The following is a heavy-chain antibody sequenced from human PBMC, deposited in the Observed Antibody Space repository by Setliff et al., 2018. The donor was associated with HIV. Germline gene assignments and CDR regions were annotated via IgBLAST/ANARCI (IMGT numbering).Heavy chain of an antibody. J-gene: IGHJ3*02. V-gene: IGHV1-2*06. D-gene: IGHD2-8*01. CDR2: IIPNSGAT. CDR3: ATKVYCTNGVCLDAFDI. CDR1: GYTITGYY. Sequence: GASVKVSCKASGYTITGYYMHWVRQAPGQGLEWMGRIIPNSGATNYAQKFQGRVTMTRDTSISTAYMELSRLRSDDTAVYYCATKVYCTNGVCLDAFDIWGQGTMVTVSS.